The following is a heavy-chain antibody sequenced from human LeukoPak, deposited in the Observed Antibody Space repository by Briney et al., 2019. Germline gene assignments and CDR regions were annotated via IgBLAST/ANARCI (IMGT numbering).Heavy chain of an antibody. V-gene: IGHV4-39*07. D-gene: IGHD3-22*01. CDR2: IYYSGST. Sequence: SETLSLTCTVSGGSISSSSYYWGWIRQPPGKGLEWIGSIYYSGSTYYNPSLKSRVTISVDTSKNQFSLKLSSVTAADTAVYYCAGDSRYYYEKIFDPWGQGTLVTVSS. CDR3: AGDSRYYYEKIFDP. J-gene: IGHJ5*02. CDR1: GGSISSSSYY.